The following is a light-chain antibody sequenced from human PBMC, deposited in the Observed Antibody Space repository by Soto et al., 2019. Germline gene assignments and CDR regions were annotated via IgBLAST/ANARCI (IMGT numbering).Light chain of an antibody. Sequence: DIVLTQSPGTLSLSPGERATLSCRASQSVSSSYLAWYQQKPGQAPRLLLYGASSRATGIPDRFSGSGSGTDFTLTISSLEPEDFAVYYCQQYGSSLGVTFGGGTKVDIK. CDR2: GAS. V-gene: IGKV3-20*01. CDR1: QSVSSSY. CDR3: QQYGSSLGVT. J-gene: IGKJ4*01.